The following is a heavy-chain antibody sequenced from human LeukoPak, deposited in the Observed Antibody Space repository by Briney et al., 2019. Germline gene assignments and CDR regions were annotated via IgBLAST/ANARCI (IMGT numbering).Heavy chain of an antibody. V-gene: IGHV1-2*02. CDR1: ECTFTGYY. D-gene: IGHD3-22*01. CDR2: INPKSRGT. CDR3: ARGASLTYYYDSSGFFSFDY. J-gene: IGHJ4*02. Sequence: ASVKVSCKASECTFTGYYIHWVRQAPGQGLEWMGWINPKSRGTDYAQKFRGRVTMTRDKPISTVYLELNALSSDATAVYFCARGASLTYYYDSSGFFSFDYWGQGTLVTVSS.